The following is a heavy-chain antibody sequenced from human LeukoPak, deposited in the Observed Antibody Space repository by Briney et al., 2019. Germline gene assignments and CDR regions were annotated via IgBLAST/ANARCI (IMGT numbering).Heavy chain of an antibody. CDR3: ARDRAGYFYDSSGYYSDGMDV. CDR1: GLSFSSYA. D-gene: IGHD3-22*01. Sequence: GGSLRLSCAASGLSFSSYAMHWVRQAPGKGLEWVAVISYDGTEKYYGDSVKGRFTISRDNSKNTLYLQMNSLRAEDTAVYYCARDRAGYFYDSSGYYSDGMDVWGQGTTVTVSS. CDR2: ISYDGTEK. V-gene: IGHV3-30-3*01. J-gene: IGHJ6*02.